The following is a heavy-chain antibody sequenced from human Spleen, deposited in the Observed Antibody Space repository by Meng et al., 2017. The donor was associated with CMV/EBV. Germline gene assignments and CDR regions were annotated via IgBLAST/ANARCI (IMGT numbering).Heavy chain of an antibody. D-gene: IGHD3-10*01. V-gene: IGHV4-59*12. Sequence: SETLSLTCTVSGGSISPFYWSWIRQPPGKGLEWIGYIYHRGMTDYSPSLKDRVTISLDTSKNQFSLRLTSVTAADTAVYYCARSTRLQYYYGSGSYRYWGQGTLVTVSS. CDR3: ARSTRLQYYYGSGSYRY. CDR1: GGSISPFY. CDR2: IYHRGMT. J-gene: IGHJ4*02.